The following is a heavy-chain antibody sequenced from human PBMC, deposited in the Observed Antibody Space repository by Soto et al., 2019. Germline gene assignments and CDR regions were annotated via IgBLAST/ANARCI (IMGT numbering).Heavy chain of an antibody. V-gene: IGHV5-10-1*01. D-gene: IGHD6-19*01. CDR2: IDPSDSYT. CDR3: ARHAGGRYNWFDP. CDR1: GYSFTSYW. J-gene: IGHJ5*02. Sequence: GESLKISCKGSGYSFTSYWISWVRQMPGKGLEWMGRIDPSDSYTNYSPSFQGHVTISADESISTAYLQWSSLKASDTAMYYCARHAGGRYNWFDPWGQGTLVTVSS.